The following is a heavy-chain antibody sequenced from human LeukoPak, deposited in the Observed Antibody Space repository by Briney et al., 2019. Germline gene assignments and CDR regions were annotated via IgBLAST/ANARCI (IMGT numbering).Heavy chain of an antibody. V-gene: IGHV4-38-2*02. Sequence: PSETLSLTCTVSGYSISSGYYWGWIRQPPGQGLEWIGSIYHSGSTYYNPSLKSRVTISVDTSKNQFSLKLSSVTAADTAVYYCARIRSGGGVVIIRSNYYYMDVWGKGTTVTVSS. CDR1: GYSISSGYY. J-gene: IGHJ6*03. D-gene: IGHD3-3*01. CDR2: IYHSGST. CDR3: ARIRSGGGVVIIRSNYYYMDV.